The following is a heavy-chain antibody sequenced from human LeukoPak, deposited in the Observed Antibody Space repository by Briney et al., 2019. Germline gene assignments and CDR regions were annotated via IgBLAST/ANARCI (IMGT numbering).Heavy chain of an antibody. CDR3: ARGILRDYYDSSGFYHRGGVGY. J-gene: IGHJ4*02. CDR1: GGSVSTGSYY. D-gene: IGHD3-22*01. V-gene: IGHV4-61*09. Sequence: SETLSLTCTVSGGSVSTGSYYWSWIRQPAGRGLEWIGHIHTSGTMDYNASLKSRVRISVETSKNQFSLRLSSVTAADTAVYFCARGILRDYYDSSGFYHRGGVGYWGQGTLVTVSS. CDR2: IHTSGTM.